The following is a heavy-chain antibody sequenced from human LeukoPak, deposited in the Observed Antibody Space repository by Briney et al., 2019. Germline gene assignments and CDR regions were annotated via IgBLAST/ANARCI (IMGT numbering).Heavy chain of an antibody. V-gene: IGHV1-18*01. J-gene: IGHJ6*02. D-gene: IGHD2-2*01. CDR1: GYTFTSCG. CDR2: ISAYNGNT. CDR3: ARDHHIVVVPTAMPTLYYYYGMDG. Sequence: ASVNVSCKASGYTFTSCGISLLRQAPGQGLEWMGWISAYNGNTNYAQKLQGRVTMTTDTSTSTAYMELRSLRFDDTAVYYCARDHHIVVVPTAMPTLYYYYGMDGWGQGTTVTVSS.